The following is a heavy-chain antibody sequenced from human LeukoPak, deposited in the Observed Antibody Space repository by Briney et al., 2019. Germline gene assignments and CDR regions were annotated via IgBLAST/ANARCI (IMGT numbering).Heavy chain of an antibody. CDR3: ARGAQSETWIQLWLPTQNFFDY. V-gene: IGHV4-34*01. D-gene: IGHD5-18*01. Sequence: SETLSLTCAVYGGSFSGYYWSGIRQPPGKGLEWIGEINHSGSTNYNPSLKSRVTISVDTSKNQFSLKLSSVTAADTAVYYCARGAQSETWIQLWLPTQNFFDYWGQGTLVTVSS. J-gene: IGHJ4*02. CDR1: GGSFSGYY. CDR2: INHSGST.